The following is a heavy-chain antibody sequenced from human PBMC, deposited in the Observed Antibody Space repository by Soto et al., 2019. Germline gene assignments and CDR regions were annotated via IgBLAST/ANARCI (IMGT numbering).Heavy chain of an antibody. CDR2: ISGSSSYI. V-gene: IGHV3-21*01. J-gene: IGHJ4*02. D-gene: IGHD5-18*01. Sequence: VGSLRLSCASSVFTFSSYSMNCVRHSPGKWLEWVSSISGSSSYIYYADSVKGRLTISRDNAKNSLFLQMNSLRAEDSAVYYCARAMGTAMVNLSFEYWGQGTLVNVSS. CDR1: VFTFSSYS. CDR3: ARAMGTAMVNLSFEY.